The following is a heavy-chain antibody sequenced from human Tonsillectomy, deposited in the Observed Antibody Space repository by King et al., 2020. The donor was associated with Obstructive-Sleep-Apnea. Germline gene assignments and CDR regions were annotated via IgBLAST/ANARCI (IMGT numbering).Heavy chain of an antibody. CDR2: ISGSGGRK. D-gene: IGHD1-26*01. V-gene: IGHV3-23*01. CDR3: AKGATTMRGFDY. CDR1: GFTFSSYA. J-gene: IGHJ4*02. Sequence: VQLMESGGGFVQPGGSLRLSCAASGFTFSSYAMSWVRQAPGKGLEWVSAISGSGGRKYYADAVKGRFTISRDNSKNTLYLQMNSLRAEDTAVYYCAKGATTMRGFDYWGQGTLVTVSS.